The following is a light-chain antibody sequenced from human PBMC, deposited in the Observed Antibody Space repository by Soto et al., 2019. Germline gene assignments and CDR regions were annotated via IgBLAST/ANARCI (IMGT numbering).Light chain of an antibody. Sequence: EIVLTQSPGTLSLSPGERATLSCRASQSLSSSYLAWYQQKPGQAPRLLIYDASSRATGIPDRFSGSGSGTDFTLTISRLEPEDFAVYYCPQYGSSWGTFGQGTKVEIK. V-gene: IGKV3-20*01. J-gene: IGKJ1*01. CDR2: DAS. CDR1: QSLSSSY. CDR3: PQYGSSWGT.